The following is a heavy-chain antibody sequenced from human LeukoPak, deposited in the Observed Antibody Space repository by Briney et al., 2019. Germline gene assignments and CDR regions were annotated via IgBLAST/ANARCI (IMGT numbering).Heavy chain of an antibody. V-gene: IGHV5-10-1*01. CDR3: ARHYGAAGDFDY. D-gene: IGHD6-13*01. J-gene: IGHJ4*02. Sequence: GESLKISCKGSGYSFTSYWISWVRQMPGKGLEGRGRIDASDSYTNYSPSFEGHVTISADKSISTAYLQWSSLKASDIATYYCARHYGAAGDFDYWGQGTLVTVSS. CDR2: IDASDSYT. CDR1: GYSFTSYW.